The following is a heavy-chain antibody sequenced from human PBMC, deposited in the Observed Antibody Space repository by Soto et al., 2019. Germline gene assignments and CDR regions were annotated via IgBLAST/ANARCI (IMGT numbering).Heavy chain of an antibody. Sequence: SETLSLTCTVSGGSISSYYWSWIRQPPGKGLEWIGYIYYSGSTNYNPSLKSRVTISVDTSKNQFSLKLSSVTAADTAVYYCARDSPYYDILTGGGYYFDYWGQGTQVTVSS. CDR1: GGSISSYY. D-gene: IGHD3-9*01. J-gene: IGHJ4*02. CDR3: ARDSPYYDILTGGGYYFDY. CDR2: IYYSGST. V-gene: IGHV4-59*01.